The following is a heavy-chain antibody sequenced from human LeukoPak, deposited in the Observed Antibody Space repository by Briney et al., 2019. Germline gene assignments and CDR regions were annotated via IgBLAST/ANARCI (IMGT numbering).Heavy chain of an antibody. CDR1: GFTFSSYA. Sequence: GGSLRLSCAASGFTFSSYAMNWVRQAPGRGLEWVSAIGGSGGSTYYADSVKGRFTVSRDNSKNTLSLQMNSLRAEDTAVYYCAKDPGVVPAHYFDYWGQGTLVTVSS. CDR2: IGGSGGST. D-gene: IGHD2-2*01. J-gene: IGHJ4*02. CDR3: AKDPGVVPAHYFDY. V-gene: IGHV3-23*01.